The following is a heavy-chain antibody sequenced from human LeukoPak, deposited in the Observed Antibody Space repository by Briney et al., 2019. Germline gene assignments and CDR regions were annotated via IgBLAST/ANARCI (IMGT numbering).Heavy chain of an antibody. J-gene: IGHJ3*02. CDR2: IYYSGST. V-gene: IGHV4-59*01. D-gene: IGHD5-24*01. Sequence: PSETLSLTCTVSGGSISSYYWSWIRQPPGKGLEWIGYIYYSGSTNYNPSLKSRVTISVDTSKNQFSLKLSSVTAADTAVYYCARALPITYAFDIWGQGTVVTVSS. CDR1: GGSISSYY. CDR3: ARALPITYAFDI.